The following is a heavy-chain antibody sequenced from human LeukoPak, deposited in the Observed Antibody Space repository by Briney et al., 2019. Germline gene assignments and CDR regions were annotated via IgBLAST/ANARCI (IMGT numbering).Heavy chain of an antibody. D-gene: IGHD3-9*01. CDR2: ITGSGSTI. V-gene: IGHV3-48*03. CDR1: GFTFSNYE. Sequence: GGSLRLSCAASGFTFSNYEMNWVRQAPGKGLDWVSYITGSGSTIYYADSVRGRFTISRDNAKKSLYLRMNSLRAEDTAVYYCARGLTYYDILTGFHDRLDYFDYWGQGTLVTVSS. CDR3: ARGLTYYDILTGFHDRLDYFDY. J-gene: IGHJ4*02.